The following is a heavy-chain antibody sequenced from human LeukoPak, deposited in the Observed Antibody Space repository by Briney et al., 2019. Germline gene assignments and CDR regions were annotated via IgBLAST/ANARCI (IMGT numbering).Heavy chain of an antibody. Sequence: GGSLRLSCAASGFTVSSNYMSWVRQAPGKGLEWVSVIYSGGSTYYADSVKGRFTISRDNSKNTLYLQMNSLRAEDTAVYYCAREFYDFWSGYYPYYYYYMDVWGKGTTVTVSS. CDR3: AREFYDFWSGYYPYYYYYMDV. CDR2: IYSGGST. D-gene: IGHD3-3*01. J-gene: IGHJ6*03. V-gene: IGHV3-66*02. CDR1: GFTVSSNY.